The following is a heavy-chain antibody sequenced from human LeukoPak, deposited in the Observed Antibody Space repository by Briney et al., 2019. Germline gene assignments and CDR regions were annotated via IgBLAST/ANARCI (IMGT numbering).Heavy chain of an antibody. D-gene: IGHD3-10*01. CDR2: IYYSGST. V-gene: IGHV4-59*11. Sequence: SETLSLTCTVSGGSISSHYWSWIRQPPGKGLEWIGYIYYSGSTNYNPSLKSRVTISVDTSKNQFSLKLSSVTAADTAVYYCARMPSSSGGYYRNYYYYMDVWGKGTTVTVSS. CDR1: GGSISSHY. CDR3: ARMPSSSGGYYRNYYYYMDV. J-gene: IGHJ6*03.